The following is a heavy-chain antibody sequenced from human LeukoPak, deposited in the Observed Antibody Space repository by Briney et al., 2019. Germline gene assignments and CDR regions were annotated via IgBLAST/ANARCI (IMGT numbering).Heavy chain of an antibody. J-gene: IGHJ5*02. V-gene: IGHV1-2*02. D-gene: IGHD2-2*01. CDR1: GYTLTELS. CDR2: INPNSGST. CDR3: ARDRAVVVPAAFDP. Sequence: ASVKVSCKVSGYTLTELSMHWVRQAPGQGLEWMGWINPNSGSTNYAQKFQGRVTMTRDTSISTAYMELSRLRSDDTAVYYCARDRAVVVPAAFDPWGQGTLVTVSS.